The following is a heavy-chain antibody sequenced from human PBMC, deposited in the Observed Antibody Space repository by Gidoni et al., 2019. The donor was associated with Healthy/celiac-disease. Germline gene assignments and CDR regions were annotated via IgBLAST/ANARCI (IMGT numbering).Heavy chain of an antibody. V-gene: IGHV4-31*03. CDR3: ARDRYYGSGSYYYYYGMDV. CDR2: IYYSGST. D-gene: IGHD3-10*01. J-gene: IGHJ6*02. CDR1: GCFISSGGYS. Sequence: QVQLQESGPGLVKPSQTLSLTCTVSGCFISSGGYSWSWIRQHPGKGLEWIGYIYYSGSTYYNPSLKSRVTISVDTSKNQFSLKLSSVTAADTAVYYCARDRYYGSGSYYYYYGMDVWGQGTTVTVSS.